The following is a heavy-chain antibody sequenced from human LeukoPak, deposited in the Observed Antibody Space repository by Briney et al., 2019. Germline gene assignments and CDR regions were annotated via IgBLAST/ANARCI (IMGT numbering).Heavy chain of an antibody. CDR3: ARDPPAVRTNTYA. CDR1: GFTISNNY. CDR2: IYSGGDT. Sequence: PGGSLRLSCAASGFTISNNYMNWVRQAPGKGLEWVSLIYSGGDTYYADSVKGRFTISRDHSKNTLYLQMNSLRVEGTAVYYCARDPPAVRTNTYAWGQGTLVTVSS. J-gene: IGHJ5*02. V-gene: IGHV3-66*01. D-gene: IGHD1-7*01.